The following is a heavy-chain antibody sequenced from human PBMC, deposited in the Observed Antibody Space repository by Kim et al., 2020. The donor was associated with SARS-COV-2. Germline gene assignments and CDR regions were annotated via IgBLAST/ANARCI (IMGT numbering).Heavy chain of an antibody. D-gene: IGHD6-13*01. CDR3: ARAPLHSSRTFDY. CDR1: GGTFRSYA. J-gene: IGHJ4*02. Sequence: SVKVSCKDSGGTFRSYAISWVRQAPGQGLEWMGRVIHILGIDNYEQQFQGRVTITADKSTSTAYMELSSLGSEDTAVYYCARAPLHSSRTFDYWGQGTLVTVSS. CDR2: VIHILGID. V-gene: IGHV1-69*04.